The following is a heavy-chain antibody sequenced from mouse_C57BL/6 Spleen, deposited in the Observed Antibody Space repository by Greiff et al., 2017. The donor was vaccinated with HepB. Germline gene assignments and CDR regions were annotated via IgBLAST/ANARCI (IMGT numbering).Heavy chain of an antibody. CDR3: ARWVLGLRRGDYAMDY. CDR2: IYPRSGNT. V-gene: IGHV1-81*01. Sequence: QVQLQQSGAELARPGASVKLSCKASGYTFTSYGISWVKQRTGQGLEWIGEIYPRSGNTYYNEKFKGKATLTADKSSSTAYMELRSLTSEDSAVYFCARWVLGLRRGDYAMDYWGQGTSVTVSS. D-gene: IGHD2-4*01. J-gene: IGHJ4*01. CDR1: GYTFTSYG.